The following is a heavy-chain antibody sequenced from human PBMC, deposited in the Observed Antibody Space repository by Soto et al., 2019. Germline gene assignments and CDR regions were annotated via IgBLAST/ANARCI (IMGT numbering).Heavy chain of an antibody. D-gene: IGHD2-15*01. Sequence: QVQLVQSGAEVKKPGASVKVSCKASGYTFTSYGISWVRQAPGKGLEWMGWISAYNGNTNYAQKLQGRVTMTTDTSTSTAYMELRILRSDDTAVYYCAGVMVVAATFAWFDPWGQGTLVTVSS. V-gene: IGHV1-18*01. J-gene: IGHJ5*02. CDR2: ISAYNGNT. CDR3: AGVMVVAATFAWFDP. CDR1: GYTFTSYG.